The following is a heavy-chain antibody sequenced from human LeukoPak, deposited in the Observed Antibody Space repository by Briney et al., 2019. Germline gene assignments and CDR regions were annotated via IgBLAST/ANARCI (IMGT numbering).Heavy chain of an antibody. J-gene: IGHJ4*02. V-gene: IGHV1-18*01. D-gene: IGHD1-1*01. CDR1: GYTFTNYG. CDR3: ARDRMTGISFFDY. CDR2: ISAYNGNT. Sequence: ASVKVSCKASGYTFTNYGIISVRQAPGQGLEWMGWISAYNGNTNYAQKLQRRVTMTTDTSTSTAYMELRSLRSDDTAVDYCARDRMTGISFFDYWGQGTLVTVSS.